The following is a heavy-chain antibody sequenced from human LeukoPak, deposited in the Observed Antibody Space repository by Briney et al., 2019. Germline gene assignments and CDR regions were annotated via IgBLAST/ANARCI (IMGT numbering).Heavy chain of an antibody. CDR2: IYYSGST. CDR3: AREGGSGSYGIDY. D-gene: IGHD3-10*01. J-gene: IGHJ4*02. Sequence: SETLSLTCTVSGGSISSYYWSWIRQPPGKGLEWIGYIYYSGSTNYNPSLKSRVTISVDTSKNQFSLKLSSVTAADTAVYHCAREGGSGSYGIDYWGQGTLVTVSS. V-gene: IGHV4-59*01. CDR1: GGSISSYY.